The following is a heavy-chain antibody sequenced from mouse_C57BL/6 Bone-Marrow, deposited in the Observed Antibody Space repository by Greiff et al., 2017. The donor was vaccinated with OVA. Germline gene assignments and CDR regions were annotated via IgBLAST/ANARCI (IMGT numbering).Heavy chain of an antibody. Sequence: EVMLVESGEGLVKPGGSLKLSCAASGFTFSSYAMSWVRQTPEKRLEWVAYISSGGDYIYYADTVKGRFTISRDNARNTLYLQMSSLKSEETAMDDCTRVRRDYFDYWGQGTTLTVSS. V-gene: IGHV5-9-1*02. CDR2: ISSGGDYI. CDR3: TRVRRDYFDY. CDR1: GFTFSSYA. J-gene: IGHJ2*01.